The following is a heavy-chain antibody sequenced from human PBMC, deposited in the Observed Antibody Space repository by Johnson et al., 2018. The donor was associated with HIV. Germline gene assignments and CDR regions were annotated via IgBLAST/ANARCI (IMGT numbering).Heavy chain of an antibody. CDR2: ISYDGSNK. J-gene: IGHJ3*02. D-gene: IGHD2-15*01. Sequence: VQLVESGGGVVQPGRSLRLSCAASGFTFSSYAMHWVRQAPGMGLERVAVISYDGSNKYYADSVKGRFTISRDNSKNTLYLQMNSLRAEDTAVYYCARDRIVLKRSGDAFDIWGQGTMVTVSS. V-gene: IGHV3-30-3*01. CDR1: GFTFSSYA. CDR3: ARDRIVLKRSGDAFDI.